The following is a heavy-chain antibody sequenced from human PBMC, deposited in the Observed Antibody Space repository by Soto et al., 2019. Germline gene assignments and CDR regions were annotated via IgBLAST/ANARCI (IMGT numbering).Heavy chain of an antibody. CDR3: ARHRSHVKVVPAAIDWFDP. V-gene: IGHV4-39*01. CDR1: GCSISSSIYY. J-gene: IGHJ5*02. D-gene: IGHD2-2*01. Sequence: PSETLSLTSPVSGCSISSSIYYWGWIRQPPGKGLEWIGSIYYSGSTYYNPSLKSRVTISVDTSKNQFSLKLSSVTAADTAVYYCARHRSHVKVVPAAIDWFDPWGQGTLVTVSS. CDR2: IYYSGST.